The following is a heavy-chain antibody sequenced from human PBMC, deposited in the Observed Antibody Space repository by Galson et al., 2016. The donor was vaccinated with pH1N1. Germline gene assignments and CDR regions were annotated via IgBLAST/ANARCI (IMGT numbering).Heavy chain of an antibody. J-gene: IGHJ3*02. Sequence: QSGAEVKKPGESLKISCKASGSTFTTYWIAWVRQVPGKGLEWVGVVNPGGSSIRYSPPFQGQVTISSDKSISTAYLQWISLKASDTATYYCARQYDFGDYRGDAFDIWGQGTMVIVSS. CDR2: VNPGGSSI. CDR1: GSTFTTYW. V-gene: IGHV5-51*03. D-gene: IGHD4-17*01. CDR3: ARQYDFGDYRGDAFDI.